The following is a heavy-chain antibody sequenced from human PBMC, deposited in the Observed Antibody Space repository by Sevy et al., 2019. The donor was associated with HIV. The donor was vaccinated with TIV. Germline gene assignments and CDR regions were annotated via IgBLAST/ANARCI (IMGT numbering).Heavy chain of an antibody. Sequence: SETLSLACTVSGGSFSGYYWSWIRQPPGKGLEWIGYIYDSGRTNYNPSHKSRVTISVDTSKKQFSLKLNSVTAADTAVYYCARSLNHYDSSGYQMGFDYWGQGTLVTVSS. CDR1: GGSFSGYY. CDR2: IYDSGRT. CDR3: ARSLNHYDSSGYQMGFDY. D-gene: IGHD3-22*01. V-gene: IGHV4-59*01. J-gene: IGHJ4*02.